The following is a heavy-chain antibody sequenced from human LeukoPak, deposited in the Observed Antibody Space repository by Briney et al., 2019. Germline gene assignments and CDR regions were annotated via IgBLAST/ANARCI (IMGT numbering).Heavy chain of an antibody. J-gene: IGHJ4*02. CDR3: ARDHEWGRASFAY. CDR2: IWYDGSNE. Sequence: GGSLRLSCASSGFTFSSYGMHSVRQAPGKGLEWVAVIWYDGSNEYCADSVKGRFTISRDNSKNTLYLQMNSPRAEDTAVYYCARDHEWGRASFAYGGQGTLVTVSS. CDR1: GFTFSSYG. V-gene: IGHV3-33*01. D-gene: IGHD1-26*01.